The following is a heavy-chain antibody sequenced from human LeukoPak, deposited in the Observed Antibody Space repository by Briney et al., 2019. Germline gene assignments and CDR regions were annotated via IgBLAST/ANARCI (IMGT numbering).Heavy chain of an antibody. CDR1: GFTFSNYN. CDR3: ASVRGVRYYYYYYMDV. Sequence: GGSLRLSCAASGFTFSNYNMNWVRQAPGKGLEWVSSISRSSIYMYYADSMKGRFTISRDNAKKSLYLQMNSLRAEDTAVYYCASVRGVRYYYYYYMDVWGKGTTVTISS. J-gene: IGHJ6*03. CDR2: ISRSSIYM. V-gene: IGHV3-21*04. D-gene: IGHD3-10*01.